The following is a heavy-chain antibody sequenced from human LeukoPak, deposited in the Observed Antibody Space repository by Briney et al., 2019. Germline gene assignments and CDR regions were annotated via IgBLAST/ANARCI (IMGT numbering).Heavy chain of an antibody. CDR2: ISGSGGST. V-gene: IGHV3-23*01. J-gene: IGHJ6*02. D-gene: IGHD3-3*01. CDR1: GVTFSSYA. CDR3: ATHYAFWSPDYYCYGMDV. Sequence: GGSLRLSCAASGVTFSSYAMSWVRHAPGKGLEWVSAISGSGGSTYYAASVKGRFTISRDNSKNTLYLQMNSLRAEDTAVYYCATHYAFWSPDYYCYGMDVWGQGTTVTVSS.